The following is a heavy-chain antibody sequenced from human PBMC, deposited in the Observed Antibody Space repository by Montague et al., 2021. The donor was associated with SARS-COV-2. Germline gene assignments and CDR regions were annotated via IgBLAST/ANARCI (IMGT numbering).Heavy chain of an antibody. CDR3: ARDRDWDDWCGMDV. CDR2: ISSSGGGSTK. V-gene: IGHV3-48*03. CDR1: GFIFSSYE. D-gene: IGHD2-21*01. Sequence: LSLSCAASGFIFSSYEMNWVRQAPGKGLEWISYISSSGGGSTKHYTDSVKGRFTISRDNAKNSLYLQMNSLRVEDTAIYYCARDRDWDDWCGMDVWGQGTTVTVSS. J-gene: IGHJ6*02.